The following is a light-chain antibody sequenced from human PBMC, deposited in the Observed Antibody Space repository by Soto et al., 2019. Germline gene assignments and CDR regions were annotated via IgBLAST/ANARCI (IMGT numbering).Light chain of an antibody. CDR3: KSYAGSNTYV. V-gene: IGLV2-14*01. CDR2: EVN. CDR1: SSDVGGYTY. J-gene: IGLJ1*01. Sequence: QSVLTQPASVSGSPRQSITISCTGASSDVGGYTYVSWYQQHPGKAPKLMIYEVNNRPSGVSNRFSGSKSGNTASLTVSGLQAADEADYFCKSYAGSNTYVFGSGTKVTVL.